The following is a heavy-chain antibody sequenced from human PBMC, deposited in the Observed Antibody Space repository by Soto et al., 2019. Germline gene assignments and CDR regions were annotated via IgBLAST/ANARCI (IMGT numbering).Heavy chain of an antibody. D-gene: IGHD2-15*01. J-gene: IGHJ4*02. Sequence: GASVKVSCKVSGYTLTELSMHWVRQAPGKGLEWMGGFDPEDGETIYAQKFQGRVTMTEDTSTDTAYMELSSLRSEDTAGYYCARDSGYFSGVSCHIGGLIDYCGQGTLVPVSS. CDR3: ARDSGYFSGVSCHIGGLIDY. CDR1: GYTLTELS. CDR2: FDPEDGET. V-gene: IGHV1-24*01.